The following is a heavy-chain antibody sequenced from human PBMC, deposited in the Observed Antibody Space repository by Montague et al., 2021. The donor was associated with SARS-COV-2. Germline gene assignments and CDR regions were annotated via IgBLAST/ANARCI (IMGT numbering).Heavy chain of an antibody. J-gene: IGHJ6*02. Sequence: TLSLTCTVSGGSINSGSYYWGWIRQAAGKGLEWIGRISASGSTKYNTSLKSRVTISVDTSQNQFSLKMYSVTAADTAVYHCARDTRPNFAYYDILAGDYYYYGIDVWGQGTTVTVSS. CDR2: ISASGST. D-gene: IGHD3-9*01. CDR3: ARDTRPNFAYYDILAGDYYYYGIDV. CDR1: GGSINSGSYY. V-gene: IGHV4-61*02.